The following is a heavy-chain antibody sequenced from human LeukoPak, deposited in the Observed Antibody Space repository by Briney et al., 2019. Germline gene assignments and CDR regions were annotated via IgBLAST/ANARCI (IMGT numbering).Heavy chain of an antibody. D-gene: IGHD5-24*01. CDR3: ARGSRMATITSWFDP. CDR1: GGTFSSYA. Sequence: ASVKVSCKASGGTFSSYAISWVRQAPGQGLEWMGGIIPIFGTANYVQKFQGRVTITADESTSTAYMELSSLRSEDTAVYYCARGSRMATITSWFDPWGQGTLVTVSS. CDR2: IIPIFGTA. V-gene: IGHV1-69*13. J-gene: IGHJ5*02.